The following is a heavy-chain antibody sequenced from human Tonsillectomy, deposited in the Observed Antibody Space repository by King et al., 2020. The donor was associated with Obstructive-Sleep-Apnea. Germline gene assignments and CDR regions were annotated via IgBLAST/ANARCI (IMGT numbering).Heavy chain of an antibody. CDR1: GGSVSSTTHY. CDR3: ARVTIAVASTGAAFDF. D-gene: IGHD6-19*01. Sequence: LQLQESGPGLLKSSETLSLTCTVSGGSVSSTTHYWAWIRQPPGTGLEWIGSIYYNGLTYYNPPLQSRVAMSVDTTRDQFSLKLTSVTAADTALYICARVTIAVASTGAAFDFWGLGTPVSVSS. V-gene: IGHV4-39*01. J-gene: IGHJ4*02. CDR2: IYYNGLT.